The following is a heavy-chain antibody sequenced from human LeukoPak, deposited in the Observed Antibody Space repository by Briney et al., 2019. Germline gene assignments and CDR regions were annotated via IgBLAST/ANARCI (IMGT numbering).Heavy chain of an antibody. CDR1: GGSFSGYY. Sequence: SETLSLTCSVYGGSFSGYYWSWIRQPPGKGLEWIGEINHSGSTNYNPSLKSRVTISVDTSKNQFSLKLSSVTAADTAVYYCARGGPARRITMIVVAPLAFDIWGQGTMVTVSS. V-gene: IGHV4-34*01. D-gene: IGHD3-22*01. CDR3: ARGGPARRITMIVVAPLAFDI. J-gene: IGHJ3*02. CDR2: INHSGST.